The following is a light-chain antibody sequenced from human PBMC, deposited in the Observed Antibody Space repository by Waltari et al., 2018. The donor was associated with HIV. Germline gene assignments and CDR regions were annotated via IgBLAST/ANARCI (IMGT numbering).Light chain of an antibody. CDR2: STN. J-gene: IGLJ2*01. CDR1: SSNIGNNS. Sequence: QSVLTQPPSASGTPGQRVTISCSGGSSNIGNNSVHWYQQLPGTAPRLLLYSTNQRPSRVPDRFSGSKSGTSASLAISGLQSEDEADYYCATWDDTLNGVIFGGGTKLTVL. CDR3: ATWDDTLNGVI. V-gene: IGLV1-44*01.